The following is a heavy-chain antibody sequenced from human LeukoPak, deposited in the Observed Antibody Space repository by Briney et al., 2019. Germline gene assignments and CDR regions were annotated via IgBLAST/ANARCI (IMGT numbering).Heavy chain of an antibody. V-gene: IGHV3-7*01. J-gene: IGHJ6*02. CDR2: RKQDGSEK. Sequence: GGSLRLSCAASGFTFSSYWMSLVRQAPGKGLEWVANRKQDGSEKYYVDSVKGRFTISRDNAKNSLYLQMNSLRAEDTAVYYCARDRLRAYYDFWSGYYTGSNYYYGMDVWGQGTTVTVSS. D-gene: IGHD3-3*01. CDR1: GFTFSSYW. CDR3: ARDRLRAYYDFWSGYYTGSNYYYGMDV.